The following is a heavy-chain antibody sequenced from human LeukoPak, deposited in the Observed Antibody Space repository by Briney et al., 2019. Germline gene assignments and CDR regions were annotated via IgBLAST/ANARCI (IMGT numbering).Heavy chain of an antibody. CDR3: ARGGPMPKYSSSWQNWFDP. CDR1: GGTFSSYA. J-gene: IGHJ5*02. V-gene: IGHV1-18*01. CDR2: ISAYNGNT. Sequence: ASVKVSCKASGGTFSSYAISWVRQAPGQGLEWMGWISAYNGNTNYAQKLQGRVTMTTDTSTSTAYMELRSLRSDDTAVYYCARGGPMPKYSSSWQNWFDPWGQGTLVTVSS. D-gene: IGHD6-13*01.